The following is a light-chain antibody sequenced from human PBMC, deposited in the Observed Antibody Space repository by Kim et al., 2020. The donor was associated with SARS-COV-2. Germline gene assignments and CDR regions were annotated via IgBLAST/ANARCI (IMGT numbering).Light chain of an antibody. J-gene: IGKJ2*01. CDR2: PAS. CDR1: QTISTW. Sequence: SASVGDRVTITCRASQTISTWLAWYQQKPGKAPNLLIYPASTLESGVPSRFIGSGSGTEFTLTIDSLQPDDFATYYCQHYSRFPYTFGQGTKVEIK. V-gene: IGKV1-5*03. CDR3: QHYSRFPYT.